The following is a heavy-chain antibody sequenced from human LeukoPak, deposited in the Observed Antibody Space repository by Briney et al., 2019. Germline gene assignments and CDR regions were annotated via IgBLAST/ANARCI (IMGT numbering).Heavy chain of an antibody. Sequence: GESLKISCKASGYSSTSYWICWARQMPGKGLEWMGLIYPGDSDTTYSPSFQGQVTISAEKSISTAYLQWSSLKTTDTAMYYCARSSDCSSTSCYFDYWGQGTLVTVSS. V-gene: IGHV5-51*01. CDR1: GYSSTSYW. CDR2: IYPGDSDT. J-gene: IGHJ4*02. D-gene: IGHD2-2*01. CDR3: ARSSDCSSTSCYFDY.